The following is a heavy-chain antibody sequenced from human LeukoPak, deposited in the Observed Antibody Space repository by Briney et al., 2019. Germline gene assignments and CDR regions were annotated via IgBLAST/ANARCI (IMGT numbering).Heavy chain of an antibody. CDR3: AREGGPYRPLDY. V-gene: IGHV4-4*02. J-gene: IGHJ4*02. CDR2: VHLSGCT. CDR1: GGSISSTNW. Sequence: SGTLSLTCGASGGSISSTNWWTWVRQPPREGLEWIGEVHLSGCTNYNPSLESRVTMSVDMSENHISLKLTSVTAADTAVYYCAREGGPYRPLDYSGQGTLVTVSS.